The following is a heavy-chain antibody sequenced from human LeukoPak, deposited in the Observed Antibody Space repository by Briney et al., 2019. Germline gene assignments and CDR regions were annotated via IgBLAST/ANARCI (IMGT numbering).Heavy chain of an antibody. Sequence: PSETLSLTCTVSGGSISSGGYYWSWIRQHPGKGLEWIGYIYYSGSTYYNPSLKSRVTISVDTSKNQFSLKLSSVTAADTAVYYCARDGRQWVPLNWFDPWGQGTLVTVSS. CDR1: GGSISSGGYY. CDR3: ARDGRQWVPLNWFDP. D-gene: IGHD6-19*01. V-gene: IGHV4-31*03. CDR2: IYYSGST. J-gene: IGHJ5*02.